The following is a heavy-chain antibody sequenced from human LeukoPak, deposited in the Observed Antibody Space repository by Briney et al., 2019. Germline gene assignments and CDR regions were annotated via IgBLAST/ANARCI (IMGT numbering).Heavy chain of an antibody. CDR3: STTMVRGPIDC. J-gene: IGHJ4*02. D-gene: IGHD3-10*01. CDR1: GFTFSNAW. CDR2: IKSKTDGGAT. V-gene: IGHV3-15*01. Sequence: PGGSLRLSXAASGFTFSNAWMTWVRQAPGKGLEWVGRIKSKTDGGATDYAAPVKGRSTISRDDSKNTLYLQMNSLKTEDTAVYYCSTTMVRGPIDCWGQGTLVTVSS.